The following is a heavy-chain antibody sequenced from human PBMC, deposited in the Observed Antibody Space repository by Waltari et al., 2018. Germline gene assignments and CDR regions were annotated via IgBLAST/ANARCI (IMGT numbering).Heavy chain of an antibody. CDR2: IKQDGTQQ. J-gene: IGHJ4*02. Sequence: EVQLVESGGGLVQHGGSLRLSCVASGFTFGSRWMSWVRQAPEKGLEWVADIKQDGTQQYYVDSVKGRFTVSRDNHKNSLFLQMNSLRAEDTAVYYCARALPGEITVYDYWAQGALVTVSS. D-gene: IGHD3-10*01. V-gene: IGHV3-7*01. CDR1: GFTFGSRW. CDR3: ARALPGEITVYDY.